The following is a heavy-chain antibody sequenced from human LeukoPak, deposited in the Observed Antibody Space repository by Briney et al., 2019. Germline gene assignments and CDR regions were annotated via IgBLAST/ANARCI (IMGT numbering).Heavy chain of an antibody. J-gene: IGHJ6*03. V-gene: IGHV4-34*01. Sequence: PSETLSLTCAVYGGSFSGYYWSWIRQPPGKGLEWIGEINHSGSTNYNPSLKSRVTISVDTSKNQFSLKLSSVTAADTAVYYCAGHVRGSFRPYYYYMDVWGKGTTVTISS. CDR1: GGSFSGYY. CDR2: INHSGST. D-gene: IGHD1-26*01. CDR3: AGHVRGSFRPYYYYMDV.